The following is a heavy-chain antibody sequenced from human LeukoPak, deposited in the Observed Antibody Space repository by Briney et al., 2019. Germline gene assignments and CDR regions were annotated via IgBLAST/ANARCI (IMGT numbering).Heavy chain of an antibody. V-gene: IGHV1-8*03. Sequence: ASAKVSCKASGYTFTSYDINWVRQATGQGLEWMGWMNPNSGNTGYAQKFQGRVTITRNTSISTAYMELSSLRSEDTAVYYCARLSSHYGDYKVDPWGQGTLATVSS. CDR2: MNPNSGNT. CDR3: ARLSSHYGDYKVDP. CDR1: GYTFTSYD. D-gene: IGHD4-17*01. J-gene: IGHJ5*02.